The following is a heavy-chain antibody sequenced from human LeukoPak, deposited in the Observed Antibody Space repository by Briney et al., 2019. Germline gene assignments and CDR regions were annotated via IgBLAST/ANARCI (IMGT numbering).Heavy chain of an antibody. Sequence: PGGSLRLSCAASGFTFSNYGMHWVRQTPGKELEWVTVVSSDGSIDYYADSLRGRFTVSRDNSKNTMFLQFNTLRPEDTAVYYCAREGMGTTFSAWFEPWGQGTLVTVSS. CDR1: GFTFSNYG. V-gene: IGHV3-30*03. CDR3: AREGMGTTFSAWFEP. D-gene: IGHD1-7*01. CDR2: VSSDGSID. J-gene: IGHJ5*02.